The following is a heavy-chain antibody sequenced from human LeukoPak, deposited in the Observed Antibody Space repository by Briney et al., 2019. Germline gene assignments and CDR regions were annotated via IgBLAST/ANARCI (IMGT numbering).Heavy chain of an antibody. V-gene: IGHV1-2*02. Sequence: ASVKVSCKASGYTFTGYYMHWVRQAPGQGLEWMGWINPNSGGTNYAQKFQGRVTMTRDTSISTAYMELSRLRSDDTAVYYCASGSVNSRGYGNWFDPWGQGTLVTVSS. D-gene: IGHD3-10*01. J-gene: IGHJ5*02. CDR3: ASGSVNSRGYGNWFDP. CDR2: INPNSGGT. CDR1: GYTFTGYY.